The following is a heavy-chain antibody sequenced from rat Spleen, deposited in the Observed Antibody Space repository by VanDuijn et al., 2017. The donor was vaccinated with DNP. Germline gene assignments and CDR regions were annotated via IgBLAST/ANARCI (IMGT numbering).Heavy chain of an antibody. V-gene: IGHV5-46*01. CDR2: INTSGGNT. D-gene: IGHD1-12*01. CDR1: GFTFSSFP. CDR3: ATQHSANYYEAPYAMDV. J-gene: IGHJ4*01. Sequence: EVQLVESGGGVVQPGRSMKLSCAASGFTFSSFPMAWVRQAPAKGLEWVAIINTSGGNTYYRDSVKGRFTISRDNAKSTLYLQMNSLKSEDTATYYCATQHSANYYEAPYAMDVWGQGTSVTVSS.